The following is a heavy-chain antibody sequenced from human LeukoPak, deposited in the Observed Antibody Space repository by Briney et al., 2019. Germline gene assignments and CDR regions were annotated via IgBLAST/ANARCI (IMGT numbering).Heavy chain of an antibody. Sequence: PSETLSLTCTVSGGSITTGSYYWIWIRQPAGKGLEWIGRIYTTGSTDYNPSLKSLVTISVDTSNNQFSLRLTSVTAADTAVYYCARAPTSSTSPSSPFDLWGQGTMVTVSS. J-gene: IGHJ3*01. V-gene: IGHV4-61*02. CDR2: IYTTGST. CDR3: ARAPTSSTSPSSPFDL. CDR1: GGSITTGSYY. D-gene: IGHD2-2*01.